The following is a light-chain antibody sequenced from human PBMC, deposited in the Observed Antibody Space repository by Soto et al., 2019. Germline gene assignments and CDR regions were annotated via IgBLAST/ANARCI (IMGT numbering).Light chain of an antibody. V-gene: IGKV3-20*01. CDR3: QQNGRSPT. CDR2: DAV. CDR1: RPVFRKY. J-gene: IGKJ3*01. Sequence: EIVLTQSPDALSLSPGERVSLSCRASRPVFRKYIAWYHQKPGQAPRLLIHDAVSRATGITDRFSGSDSASGTEFTLFISRLEPEDCGVFYCQQNGRSPTFGPGTKV.